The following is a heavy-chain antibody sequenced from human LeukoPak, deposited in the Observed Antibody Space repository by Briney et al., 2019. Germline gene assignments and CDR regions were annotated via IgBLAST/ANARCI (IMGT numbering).Heavy chain of an antibody. CDR3: ARDLYDILTGYPYYFDY. CDR1: GCSISSGYY. V-gene: IGHV4-38-2*02. J-gene: IGHJ4*02. D-gene: IGHD3-9*01. Sequence: SETLSLTCTVSGCSISSGYYWGWIRQPPGKGLEWIGSIYHSGSTYYNPPLKSRVTISVDTSKNQFSLKLSSVTAADTAVYYCARDLYDILTGYPYYFDYWGQGTLVTVSS. CDR2: IYHSGST.